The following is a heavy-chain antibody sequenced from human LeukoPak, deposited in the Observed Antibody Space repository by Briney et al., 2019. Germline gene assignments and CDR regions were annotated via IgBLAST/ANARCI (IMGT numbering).Heavy chain of an antibody. V-gene: IGHV3-23*01. Sequence: PGGSLRLSCAASGFTFSSHAMTWVRQAPGKGLEWVSAISGSDSSTYYSDSVRGRFTISRDSPKNTLYLQMNSLRAEDTAVYHCAKGLNYYYYMDVRGKGTTVTVSS. J-gene: IGHJ6*03. CDR3: AKGLNYYYYMDV. CDR1: GFTFSSHA. CDR2: ISGSDSST.